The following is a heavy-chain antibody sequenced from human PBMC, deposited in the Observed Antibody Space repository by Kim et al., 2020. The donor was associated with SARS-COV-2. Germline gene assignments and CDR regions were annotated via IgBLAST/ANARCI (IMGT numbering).Heavy chain of an antibody. CDR2: IDPSSGRT. CDR1: GYPFTNFH. V-gene: IGHV1-46*01. D-gene: IGHD2-8*02. J-gene: IGHJ5*01. CDR3: ARGSTGRVRVWFDP. Sequence: ASVKVSCKTSGYPFTNFHVHWVRQAPGQGLEWMGVIDPSSGRTSYPHKSRGRVTVTSDTSTRTGYLDLSSLKSDDTAVYYCARGSTGRVRVWFDPWAKGT.